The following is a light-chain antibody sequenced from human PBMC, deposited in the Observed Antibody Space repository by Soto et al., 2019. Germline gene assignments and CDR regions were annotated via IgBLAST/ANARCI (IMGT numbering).Light chain of an antibody. J-gene: IGKJ5*01. CDR1: QGISSY. CDR3: QQYNNWPPIT. CDR2: AAS. Sequence: DIQMTQSPSTLSGSVGDRGSITCRSSQGISSYLAWYQQKPGKAPKLLIYAASTLQSGVPSRFSGSGSGTEFTLTISSLQSEDFAVYYCQQYNNWPPITFGQGTRLEI. V-gene: IGKV1-9*01.